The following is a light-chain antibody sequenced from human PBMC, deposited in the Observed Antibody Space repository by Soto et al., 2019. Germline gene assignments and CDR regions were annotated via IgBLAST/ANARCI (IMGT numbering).Light chain of an antibody. CDR3: QQLNSYPQT. Sequence: IQLTQSPSSLSASVGDRVTITCRASQGISSYLAWYQQKPGKAPKLLIYAASTLQSGVPLRFSGSGSGTDFTLTISSLQPEDFATYYCQQLNSYPQTFGPGTKVDIK. V-gene: IGKV1-9*01. J-gene: IGKJ3*01. CDR1: QGISSY. CDR2: AAS.